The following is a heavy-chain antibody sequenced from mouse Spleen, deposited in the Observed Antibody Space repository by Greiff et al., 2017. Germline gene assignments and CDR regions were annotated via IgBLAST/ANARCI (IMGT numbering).Heavy chain of an antibody. Sequence: QVHVKQSGAELVKPGASVKLSCKSSGYTFTSYGMHWVKQRPGQGLEWIGMIHPNSGSTNYNEKFKSKATLTVDKSSSTAYMQLSSLTSEDSAVYYCASAGSSYFFGCWGQGTTLTVSS. D-gene: IGHD1-1*01. CDR2: IHPNSGST. CDR1: GYTFTSYG. V-gene: IGHV1-64*01. CDR3: ASAGSSYFFGC. J-gene: IGHJ2*01.